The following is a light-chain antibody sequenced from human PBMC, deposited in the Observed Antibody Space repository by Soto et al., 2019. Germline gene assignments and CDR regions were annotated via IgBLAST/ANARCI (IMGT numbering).Light chain of an antibody. CDR3: SAYTVSRTYV. J-gene: IGLJ1*01. V-gene: IGLV2-14*03. Sequence: QSVLTQPASVSGSPGQSITISCTGTSSDVGGYNYVSWYQQHPGKAPKLMIYNVYDRPSGISYRFSGSKSGNTASLTIYGIQGEDEADYYCSAYTVSRTYVFGTGTKLTVL. CDR1: SSDVGGYNY. CDR2: NVY.